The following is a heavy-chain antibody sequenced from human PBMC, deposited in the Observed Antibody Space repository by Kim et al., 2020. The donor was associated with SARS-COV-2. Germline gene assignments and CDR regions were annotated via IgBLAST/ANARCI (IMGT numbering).Heavy chain of an antibody. CDR1: GGSFSGYY. CDR2: INHSGST. V-gene: IGHV4-34*01. D-gene: IGHD3-10*01. J-gene: IGHJ6*02. Sequence: SETLSLTCAVYGGSFSGYYWSWIRQPPGKGLEWIGEINHSGSTNYNPSLKSRVTISVDTSKNQFSLKLSSVTAADTAVYYCARGRLVRGVSSHYYYYGMDVWGQGTTVTVSS. CDR3: ARGRLVRGVSSHYYYYGMDV.